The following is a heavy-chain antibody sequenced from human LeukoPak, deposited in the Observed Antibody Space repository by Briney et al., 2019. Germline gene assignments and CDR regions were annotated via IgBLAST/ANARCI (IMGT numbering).Heavy chain of an antibody. Sequence: GGSLRLSCAASGFSLSTYWMSWVRQAPGKGLEWVSSISSSGSSIYYADSVKGRFTISRDNAKNSLYLQMNSLRAEDTAVYYCARGTAAAKIDYWGQGTLVTVSS. D-gene: IGHD6-13*01. CDR1: GFSLSTYW. V-gene: IGHV3-21*01. CDR3: ARGTAAAKIDY. J-gene: IGHJ4*02. CDR2: ISSSGSSI.